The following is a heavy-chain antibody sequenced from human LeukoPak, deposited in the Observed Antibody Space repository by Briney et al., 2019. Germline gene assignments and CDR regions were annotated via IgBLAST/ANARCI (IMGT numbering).Heavy chain of an antibody. V-gene: IGHV3-21*01. D-gene: IGHD5-18*01. CDR3: ARAPSVQLWLLDYYYYGMDV. J-gene: IGHJ6*02. Sequence: GGSLRLSCAASGFTFSSYSMNWVRQAPGKXXXXXXXXXXXXSYIYYADSVKGRFTISRDNAKNSLYLQMNSLRAEDTAVYYCARAPSVQLWLLDYYYYGMDVWGQGTTVTVSS. CDR2: XXXXXSYI. CDR1: GFTFSSYS.